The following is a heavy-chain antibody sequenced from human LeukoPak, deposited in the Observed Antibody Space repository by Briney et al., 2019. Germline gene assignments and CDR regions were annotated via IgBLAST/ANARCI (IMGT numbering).Heavy chain of an antibody. CDR3: ATSVDTAMVLFDY. CDR2: IYYSGST. V-gene: IGHV4-59*01. J-gene: IGHJ4*02. D-gene: IGHD5-18*01. Sequence: SETLSLTCTVSGGSISSYYWSWIRQPPGKGLEWIGYIYYSGSTNYNPSLKSRVTISLDTSKNQFSLKLSSVTAADTAVYYCATSVDTAMVLFDYWGQGTLVTVSS. CDR1: GGSISSYY.